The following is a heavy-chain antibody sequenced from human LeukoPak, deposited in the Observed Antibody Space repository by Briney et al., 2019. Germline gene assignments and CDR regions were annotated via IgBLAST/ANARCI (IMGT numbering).Heavy chain of an antibody. Sequence: SGPTLVNPTQTLTLTCTFSGFSLSTSGVGVGWIRQPPGKALEWLALIYWNDDKRYSPSLKSRLTITKDTSKNQVVLTMTKMDPVDTATYYCAHSGTVTTPHDAFDIWGQGTMVTVSS. CDR3: AHSGTVTTPHDAFDI. J-gene: IGHJ3*02. CDR2: IYWNDDK. V-gene: IGHV2-5*01. CDR1: GFSLSTSGVG. D-gene: IGHD4-17*01.